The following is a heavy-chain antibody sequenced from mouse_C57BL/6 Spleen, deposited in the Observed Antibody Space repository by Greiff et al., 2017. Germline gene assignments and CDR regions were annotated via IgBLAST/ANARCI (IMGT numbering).Heavy chain of an antibody. CDR2: INPGSGGT. Sequence: VQLQQSGAELVRPGTSVQVSCKASGYAFTNYLIEWVKQRPGQGLEWIGVINPGSGGTNYNEKFKGKATLTADKSSSTAYMQLSSLTSEDSAVYFCARWHYGSTYFDYWGQGTTRTVSS. J-gene: IGHJ2*01. CDR1: GYAFTNYL. CDR3: ARWHYGSTYFDY. V-gene: IGHV1-54*01. D-gene: IGHD1-1*01.